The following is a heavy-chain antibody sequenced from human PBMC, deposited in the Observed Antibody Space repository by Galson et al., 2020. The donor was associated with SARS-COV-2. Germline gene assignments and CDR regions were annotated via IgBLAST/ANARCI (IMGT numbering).Heavy chain of an antibody. CDR1: GFTFGSYA. CDR2: ISHDGSHK. CDR3: VRDVNLVLAS. D-gene: IGHD6-6*01. J-gene: IGHJ4*02. V-gene: IGHV3-30*04. Sequence: GGSLRLSCAASGFTFGSYAVHWVRQTPGKGPEWVAFISHDGSHKYYGDSVKGRFTISRDNSKNTLYLQMNSLRPEDTAVYYCVRDVNLVLASWGQGNLVTVSS.